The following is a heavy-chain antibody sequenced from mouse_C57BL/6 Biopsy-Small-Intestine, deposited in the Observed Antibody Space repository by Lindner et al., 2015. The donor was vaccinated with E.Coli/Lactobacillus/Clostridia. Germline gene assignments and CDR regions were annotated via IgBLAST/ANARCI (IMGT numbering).Heavy chain of an antibody. CDR2: INPSTGST. V-gene: IGHV1-42*01. J-gene: IGHJ2*01. CDR3: ARREAYYFDY. CDR1: GYSFTSNH. Sequence: VQLQESGPELVKPGASVKISCKASGYSFTSNHMNWVKQSPEKSLEWIGEINPSTGSTTYNQKFRAKATLTVDKSSSTAYMQLKSLTSEDSAVYYCARREAYYFDYWGQGTTLTVSS.